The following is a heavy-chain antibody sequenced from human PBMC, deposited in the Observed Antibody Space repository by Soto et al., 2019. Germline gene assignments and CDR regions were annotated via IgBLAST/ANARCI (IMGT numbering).Heavy chain of an antibody. Sequence: LSLTCTVSGGSVSSGSYYWSWIRQPPGKGLEWIGYIYYSGSTNYNPSLKSRVTISVDTSKNQFSLKLSSVTAADTAVYYCARGTYGYSGYDPGFDPWGQGTLVTVSS. V-gene: IGHV4-61*01. CDR3: ARGTYGYSGYDPGFDP. J-gene: IGHJ5*02. CDR1: GGSVSSGSYY. D-gene: IGHD5-12*01. CDR2: IYYSGST.